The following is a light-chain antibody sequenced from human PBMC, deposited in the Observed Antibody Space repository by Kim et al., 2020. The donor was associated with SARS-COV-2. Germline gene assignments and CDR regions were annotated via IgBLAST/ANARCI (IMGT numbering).Light chain of an antibody. CDR1: VGNIASNF. CDR2: DDD. V-gene: IGLV6-57*03. CDR3: QSSDSSDNVI. Sequence: VIVSYTLSVGNIASNFGRWYQQRPGSAPNTVLCDDDQRPSGVPDRFSACVDASSNAAALRISGLKTEDEADYYWQSSDSSDNVIFGGGTQLTVL. J-gene: IGLJ2*01.